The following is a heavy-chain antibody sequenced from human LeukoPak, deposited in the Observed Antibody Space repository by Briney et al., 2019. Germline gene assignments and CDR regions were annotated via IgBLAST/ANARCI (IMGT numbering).Heavy chain of an antibody. CDR2: TYYRSKWHN. Sequence: SQTLSLTCAISGDSVSSNSAAWNWIRQSPSRGLEWLGRTYYRSKWHNDYSVSVKSRITINPDTSKNQFSLQLNSVTSEDTAIYYCARDADEVDTFDIWGQGTMVTVSS. J-gene: IGHJ3*02. V-gene: IGHV6-1*01. CDR1: GDSVSSNSAA. CDR3: ARDADEVDTFDI.